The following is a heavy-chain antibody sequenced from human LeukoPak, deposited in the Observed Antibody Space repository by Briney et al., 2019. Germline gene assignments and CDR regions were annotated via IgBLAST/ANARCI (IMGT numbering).Heavy chain of an antibody. D-gene: IGHD6-13*01. J-gene: IGHJ4*02. CDR2: VVGGGGGT. CDR1: GFTLSSYA. CDR3: AKQSAGSAAWYSLHYDF. Sequence: GGSLRLSCAASGFTLSSYAMTWVRQAPGRGLEWVSSVVGGGGGTYYADSVKGRFTISRDNSKDTLYLQMNGLRAEDTAVYFCAKQSAGSAAWYSLHYDFWGQGTLVRLL. V-gene: IGHV3-23*01.